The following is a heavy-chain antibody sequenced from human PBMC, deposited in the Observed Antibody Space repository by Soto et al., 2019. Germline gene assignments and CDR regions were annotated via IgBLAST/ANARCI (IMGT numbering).Heavy chain of an antibody. V-gene: IGHV4-34*01. D-gene: IGHD3-3*01. CDR1: GGSFSGYY. Sequence: SETLSLTCAVYGGSFSGYYWSWIRQPPGKGLEWIGEINHSGSTNYNPSLKSRVTISVDTSKNQFSLKLSSVTAADTAVYYCATRAADYDFWSGYYSYYYYMEVWGKGTTVTVSS. CDR2: INHSGST. CDR3: ATRAADYDFWSGYYSYYYYMEV. J-gene: IGHJ6*03.